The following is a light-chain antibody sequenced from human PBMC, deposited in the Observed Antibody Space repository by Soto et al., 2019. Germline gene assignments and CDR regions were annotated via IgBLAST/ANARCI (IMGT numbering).Light chain of an antibody. V-gene: IGKV3-15*01. CDR1: QSISSN. Sequence: DIVMTQSRATLSVSPGERATLSCRASQSISSNLAWYQQKPGQAPRLLIYRASTRATGIPARFSGSGSGTDFTLTISSLQSEDFAIYYCQHYNNWPPWTFGQGTKVEIK. J-gene: IGKJ1*01. CDR3: QHYNNWPPWT. CDR2: RAS.